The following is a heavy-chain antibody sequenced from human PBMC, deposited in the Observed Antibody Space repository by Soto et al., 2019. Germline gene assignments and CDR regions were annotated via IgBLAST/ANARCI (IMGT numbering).Heavy chain of an antibody. D-gene: IGHD1-1*01. V-gene: IGHV1-46*01. J-gene: IGHJ3*02. CDR2: INPSGGST. CDR1: GYTFTTYY. CDR3: ARPNQRNCNDNAFDI. Sequence: ASVKVSCKASGYTFTTYYMHWVRQAPGQGLEWMGIINPSGGSTNYAQKFQGRVTMTRDTSTSTVYMELSSLRSEDTAVYYCARPNQRNCNDNAFDIWGQGTMVTVSS.